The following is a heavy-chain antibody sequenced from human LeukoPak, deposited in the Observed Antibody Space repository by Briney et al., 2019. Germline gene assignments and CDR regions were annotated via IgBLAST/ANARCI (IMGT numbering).Heavy chain of an antibody. Sequence: SETLSLTCIVSGGAISSGSYYWGWIRQPPGKGLEWIGSMYYTGSTYNSPSLKSRVTISVDTSKNQFSLKLSSVTAADTAVYYCARDFLQGYGYNVRCEGCYNWFDPWGQGTLVTVSS. J-gene: IGHJ5*02. V-gene: IGHV4-39*07. CDR1: GGAISSGSYY. CDR3: ARDFLQGYGYNVRCEGCYNWFDP. CDR2: MYYTGST. D-gene: IGHD5-18*01.